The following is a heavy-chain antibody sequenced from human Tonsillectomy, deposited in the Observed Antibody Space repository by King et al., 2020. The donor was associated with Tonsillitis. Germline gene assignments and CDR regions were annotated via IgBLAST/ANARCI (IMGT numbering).Heavy chain of an antibody. CDR2: IKSKTDGGTT. Sequence: VQLVESGGGLVKPGGSLRLSCAASGFTFSNAWMSWVRQAPGKGLEWVGRIKSKTDGGTTDYAAPVKGRFTISRDDSKNTLYLQMNSLKTEDTAVYYCTTLPAAMLYYYYYRDVWGKGTTVTVSS. D-gene: IGHD2-2*01. CDR3: TTLPAAMLYYYYYRDV. CDR1: GFTFSNAW. J-gene: IGHJ6*03. V-gene: IGHV3-15*01.